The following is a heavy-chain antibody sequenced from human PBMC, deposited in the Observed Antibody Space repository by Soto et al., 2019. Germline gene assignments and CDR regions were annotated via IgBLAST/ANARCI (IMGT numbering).Heavy chain of an antibody. V-gene: IGHV4-4*02. CDR2: IYHGGST. CDR3: ASHLIMPGTRGFDS. CDR1: SGSITSSKW. J-gene: IGHJ4*02. Sequence: SETLSLTCTVSSGSITSSKWWSWVRQPPGKGLEWIGEIYHGGSTNYNPSLKGRVTISVDKSKNQLPLQLNSVTAADTAVYYCASHLIMPGTRGFDSWGQGTLVTVSS. D-gene: IGHD6-13*01.